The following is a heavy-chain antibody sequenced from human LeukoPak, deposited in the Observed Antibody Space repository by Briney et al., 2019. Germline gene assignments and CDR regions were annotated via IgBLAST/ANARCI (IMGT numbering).Heavy chain of an antibody. D-gene: IGHD3-3*01. J-gene: IGHJ4*02. Sequence: GGSLRLSCAASGFTFSSYGMHWVRQAPGKGLEWVAVISYDGSNKYYADSVKGRFTISRDNSKNTLYLQMNSLRAEDTAVYYCAKVAKYYDFWSGYYFDYWGQGTLVTVSS. V-gene: IGHV3-30*18. CDR3: AKVAKYYDFWSGYYFDY. CDR1: GFTFSSYG. CDR2: ISYDGSNK.